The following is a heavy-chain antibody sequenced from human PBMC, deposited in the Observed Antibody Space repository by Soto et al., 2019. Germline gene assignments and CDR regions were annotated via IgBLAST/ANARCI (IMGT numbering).Heavy chain of an antibody. CDR2: ISAYNGNT. CDR1: CYTFTNYG. D-gene: IGHD3-22*01. Sequence: ASVKVSCKASCYTFTNYGINWVRQAPGQGPEWMGWISAYNGNTNYARKFQDRVTMTTDTSTSTAYLELRSLTSDDTAVYYCSTDSYINIIVVRFDYWGHGTLVTVSS. CDR3: STDSYINIIVVRFDY. J-gene: IGHJ4*01. V-gene: IGHV1-18*01.